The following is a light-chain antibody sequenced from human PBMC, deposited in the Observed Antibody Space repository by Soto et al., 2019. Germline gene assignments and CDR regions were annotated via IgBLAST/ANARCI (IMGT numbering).Light chain of an antibody. CDR2: KAS. Sequence: DIQMTQSPSTLSASVGDRVTITCRASQSISIWLAWYQQRPGKAPKLLIYKASSLESGVPSRFSGSGSETEFTLTISSLRPDDFATYYCQQYNVFSWTFGRGTRVEIK. V-gene: IGKV1-5*03. CDR1: QSISIW. J-gene: IGKJ1*01. CDR3: QQYNVFSWT.